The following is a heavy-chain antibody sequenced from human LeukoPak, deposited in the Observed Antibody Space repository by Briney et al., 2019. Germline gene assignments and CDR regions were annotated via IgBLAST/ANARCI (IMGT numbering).Heavy chain of an antibody. V-gene: IGHV4-30-2*01. CDR2: IYHSGST. Sequence: SETLPLTCAVSGGSISSGGYSWSWIRQPPGKGLEWIGYIYHSGSTYYNPSLKSRVTISVDRSKNQFSLKLSSVTAADTAVYYCARARGYCSSTSCYFDYWGQGTLVTVSS. CDR3: ARARGYCSSTSCYFDY. D-gene: IGHD2-2*01. J-gene: IGHJ4*02. CDR1: GGSISSGGYS.